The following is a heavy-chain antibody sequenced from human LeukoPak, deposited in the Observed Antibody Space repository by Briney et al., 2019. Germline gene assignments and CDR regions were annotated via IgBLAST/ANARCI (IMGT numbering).Heavy chain of an antibody. J-gene: IGHJ4*02. D-gene: IGHD3-10*01. V-gene: IGHV3-23*01. CDR2: ISGSGGST. Sequence: GRSLRLSCAASGFTFSSYAMSWVRQAPGKGLEWVSAISGSGGSTYYADSVKGRFTISRDNSKNTLYLQMNSLRAEDTAVYYCAKVMYYYGSGNETDYWGQGTLVTVSS. CDR1: GFTFSSYA. CDR3: AKVMYYYGSGNETDY.